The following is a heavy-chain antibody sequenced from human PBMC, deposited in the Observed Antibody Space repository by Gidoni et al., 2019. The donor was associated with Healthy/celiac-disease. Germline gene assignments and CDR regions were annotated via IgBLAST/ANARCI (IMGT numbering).Heavy chain of an antibody. J-gene: IGHJ3*02. CDR1: GFTFSSYS. CDR2: ISSSSSYI. D-gene: IGHD6-19*01. V-gene: IGHV3-21*01. CDR3: ARDPLMVAGAFDI. Sequence: EVQLVESGGGLVKPGGSLRLSCAASGFTFSSYSMNWVRQAPGKGLEWVSSISSSSSYIYYADSVKGRFTISRDNAKNSLYLQMNSLRAEDTAVYYCARDPLMVAGAFDIWGQGTMVTVSS.